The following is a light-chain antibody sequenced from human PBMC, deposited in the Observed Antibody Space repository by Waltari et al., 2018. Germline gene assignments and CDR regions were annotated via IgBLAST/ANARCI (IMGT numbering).Light chain of an antibody. V-gene: IGLV2-14*03. Sequence: QSALTQSAPVSGSPGQSITISCIGTSSDVGVYYYVSWYQQHPGKPPKLMIYDVSNRPSGVSSRFSGSKSGNTASLTISGLQAEDEADYYCSSYSSSTTPLIFGGGTKLTVL. CDR1: SSDVGVYYY. CDR3: SSYSSSTTPLI. J-gene: IGLJ2*01. CDR2: DVS.